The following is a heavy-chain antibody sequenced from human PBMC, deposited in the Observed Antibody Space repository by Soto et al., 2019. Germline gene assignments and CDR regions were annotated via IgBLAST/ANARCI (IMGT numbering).Heavy chain of an antibody. CDR3: ARVGPYLGEFDYFDL. CDR2: VSRVSDRT. D-gene: IGHD3-16*01. CDR1: GFNFNSYT. V-gene: IGHV3-21*06. Sequence: GRSLRLSCSASGFNFNSYTMNWFRHAPGKGLEWVSSVSRVSDRTYYADSVKGRFAIFRANAENSVYLQVNRLRAEDTAVYYCARVGPYLGEFDYFDLWGERTPVTVSS. J-gene: IGHJ4*02.